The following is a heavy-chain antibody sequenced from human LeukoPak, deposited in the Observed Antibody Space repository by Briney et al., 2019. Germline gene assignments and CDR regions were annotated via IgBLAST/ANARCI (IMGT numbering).Heavy chain of an antibody. J-gene: IGHJ4*02. V-gene: IGHV4-39*07. CDR1: SGSISSTSYY. CDR2: MYYSGST. D-gene: IGHD3-10*01. Sequence: SETLSLTCTVSSGSISSTSYYWGWIRQPPGLGLEWIGSMYYSGSTYYNPSLKSRVTISVDTSKSQFSLKLSSVTAADTAVYYCAREMPSPRGGFDYWDQGTLVTVSS. CDR3: AREMPSPRGGFDY.